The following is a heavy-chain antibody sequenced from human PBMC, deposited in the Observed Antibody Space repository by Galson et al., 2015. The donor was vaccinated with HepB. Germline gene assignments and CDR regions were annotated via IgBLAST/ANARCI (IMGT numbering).Heavy chain of an antibody. V-gene: IGHV3-23*01. D-gene: IGHD6-25*01. J-gene: IGHJ4*02. CDR1: GFTFSSYA. CDR2: ISGSGGST. Sequence: SLRLSCAASGFTFSSYAMSWVRQAPGKGLEWVSAISGSGGSTCYADSVKGRFTISRDNSKNTLYLQMNSLRAEDTAVYYCARQGGASSGHFDYWGQGTLVTVSS. CDR3: ARQGGASSGHFDY.